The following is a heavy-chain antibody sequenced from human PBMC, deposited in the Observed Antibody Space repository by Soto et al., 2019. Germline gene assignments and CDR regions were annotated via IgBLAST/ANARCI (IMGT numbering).Heavy chain of an antibody. Sequence: QVQLVQSGAEVKKPGSSVKVSCKASGGTFSSYAISWVRQAPGQGLEWMGGIIPIFGTANYAQKFQGRVTLNADESTSTADMELSRLRDEDTAVYYCAGATEYQSGGTPADYWGPGTLVTVCS. V-gene: IGHV1-69*12. CDR1: GGTFSSYA. CDR2: IIPIFGTA. CDR3: AGATEYQSGGTPADY. D-gene: IGHD2-15*01. J-gene: IGHJ4*02.